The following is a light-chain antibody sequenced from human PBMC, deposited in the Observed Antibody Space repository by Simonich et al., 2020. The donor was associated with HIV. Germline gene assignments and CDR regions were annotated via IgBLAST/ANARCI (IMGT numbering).Light chain of an antibody. V-gene: IGKV3-15*01. CDR3: QQYNTWPLL. J-gene: IGKJ2*01. CDR1: QSVRSD. Sequence: EIVMTHSPATLSVSPGERATLSCRASQSVRSDLAWYQQKPGQPPRLLIYGASTRATGIPARFSGSGSGTEFTLTISSMQSEDFVIYYCQQYNTWPLLFGQGTKLEIK. CDR2: GAS.